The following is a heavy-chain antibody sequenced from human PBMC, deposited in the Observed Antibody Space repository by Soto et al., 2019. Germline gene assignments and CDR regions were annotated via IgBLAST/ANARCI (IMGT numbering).Heavy chain of an antibody. Sequence: ASVKDSCKASGGTFSSYAISWVRQAPGQGLEWMGGIIPIFGTANYAQKFQGRVTITADKSTSTAYMELSSLRSEDTAVYYCARVGYCSSTSCSFAFDIWGQGTMVTVSS. V-gene: IGHV1-69*06. CDR2: IIPIFGTA. CDR1: GGTFSSYA. D-gene: IGHD2-2*01. CDR3: ARVGYCSSTSCSFAFDI. J-gene: IGHJ3*02.